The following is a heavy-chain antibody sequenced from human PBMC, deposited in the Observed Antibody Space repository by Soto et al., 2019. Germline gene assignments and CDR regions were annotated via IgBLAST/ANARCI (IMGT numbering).Heavy chain of an antibody. V-gene: IGHV1-18*01. D-gene: IGHD2-8*02. J-gene: IGHJ5*02. CDR3: ARDLVGPAWFDP. CDR2: INTYNGNT. CDR1: NYG. Sequence: NYGISWVRQAPGQGLERMGWINTYNGNTNYAKKFQGRVTMTTDTSTSTAYMELRSLGADDKAAYGCARDLVGPAWFDPWGQGTQVTVSS.